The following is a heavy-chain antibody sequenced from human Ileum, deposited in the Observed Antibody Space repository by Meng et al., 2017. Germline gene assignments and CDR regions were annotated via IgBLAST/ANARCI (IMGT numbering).Heavy chain of an antibody. CDR2: IYYSGTT. Sequence: VQLQDAGQGLVKPSQTLSLTCTASGGSINSAGYYWSWIRQHPGKGLEWIGYIYYSGTTYYNPSLKSRVAISIDTSNNQFSLKLSSVTAADTAVYYCARVPSGGSGVYGWFDPWGQGTLVTVSS. V-gene: IGHV4-31*03. CDR3: ARVPSGGSGVYGWFDP. J-gene: IGHJ5*02. CDR1: GGSINSAGYY. D-gene: IGHD3-10*01.